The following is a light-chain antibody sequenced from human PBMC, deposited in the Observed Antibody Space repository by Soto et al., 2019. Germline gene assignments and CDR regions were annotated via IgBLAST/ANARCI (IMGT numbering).Light chain of an antibody. CDR3: QQLIRFPTK. Sequence: IQLTQSPSSLSASVGDRVTITCRASQGISNSLAWYQQKPGKALKLLMYLASTLQSGVPPRFSGTGSGTNFTLTISSLQPEDFATYYCQQLIRFPTKFGQGTKVDIK. J-gene: IGKJ1*01. CDR1: QGISNS. CDR2: LAS. V-gene: IGKV1-9*01.